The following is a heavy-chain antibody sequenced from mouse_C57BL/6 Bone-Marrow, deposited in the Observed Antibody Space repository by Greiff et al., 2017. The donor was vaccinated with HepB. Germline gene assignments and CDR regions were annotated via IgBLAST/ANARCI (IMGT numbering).Heavy chain of an antibody. D-gene: IGHD1-1*01. CDR2: IDPENGDT. CDR3: TRDYGSSYDAMDY. V-gene: IGHV14-4*01. CDR1: GFNIKDDY. J-gene: IGHJ4*01. Sequence: EVQLQQSGAELVRPGASVKLSCTASGFNIKDDYMHWVKQRPEQGLEWIGWIDPENGDTEYASKFQGKATITADTSSNTAYLQLSSLTSEDTAVYYGTRDYGSSYDAMDYWGQGTSVTVSS.